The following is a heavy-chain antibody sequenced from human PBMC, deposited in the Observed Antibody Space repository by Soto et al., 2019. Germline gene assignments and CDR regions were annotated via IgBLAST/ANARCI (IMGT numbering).Heavy chain of an antibody. V-gene: IGHV3-23*01. CDR1: GFTFSSYA. J-gene: IGHJ6*02. D-gene: IGHD6-13*01. Sequence: EVQLLESGGGLVQPGGSLRLSCAASGFTFSSYAMSWVRQAPGKGLEWVSAISGCGGSTYYADSVKGRFTISRDNSKNTLYLQMNSLRAEDTAVYYCAKTGGAAAARYYYYGMDVWGQGTTVTVSS. CDR3: AKTGGAAAARYYYYGMDV. CDR2: ISGCGGST.